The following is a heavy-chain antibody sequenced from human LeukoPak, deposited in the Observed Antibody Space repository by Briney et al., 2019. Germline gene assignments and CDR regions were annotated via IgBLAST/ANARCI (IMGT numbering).Heavy chain of an antibody. D-gene: IGHD1-26*01. J-gene: IGHJ5*02. CDR1: GYTFTNYG. Sequence: ASVKVSCKASGYTFTNYGISWVRQAPGQGLEWMGVINPGGSWTSYAQKFQGRVTMTRDMSTSTDYMELSSLRSEDTAVYYCARDNSVGDTAWWFDPWGQGTLVTVSS. CDR2: INPGGSWT. V-gene: IGHV1-46*01. CDR3: ARDNSVGDTAWWFDP.